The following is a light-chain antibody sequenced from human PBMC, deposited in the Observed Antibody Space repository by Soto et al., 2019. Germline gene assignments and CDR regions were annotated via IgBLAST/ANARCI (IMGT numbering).Light chain of an antibody. Sequence: EIVLTQSPGPLSLSPGERATLSCRASQSVTSSYLAWYQQQPGQAPRLLIYGASSRATGIPDRFSGSGSGTDFTLTISRLEPEDFAVYYCQQYDSSPRTFGQGTKVEIK. CDR2: GAS. J-gene: IGKJ1*01. CDR3: QQYDSSPRT. CDR1: QSVTSSY. V-gene: IGKV3-20*01.